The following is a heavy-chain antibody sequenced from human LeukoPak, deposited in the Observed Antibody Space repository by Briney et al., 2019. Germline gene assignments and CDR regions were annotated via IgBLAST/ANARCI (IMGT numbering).Heavy chain of an antibody. J-gene: IGHJ4*02. CDR3: ARRPSGYSGYDRVY. V-gene: IGHV3-23*01. CDR2: ISGSGGST. CDR1: RFTVSSNY. D-gene: IGHD5-12*01. Sequence: GGSLRLSCAASRFTVSSNYMSWVRQAPGKGLEWVSAISGSGGSTYYADSVKGRFTISRDNSKNTLYLQMNSLRAEDTAVYYCARRPSGYSGYDRVYWGQGTLVTVSS.